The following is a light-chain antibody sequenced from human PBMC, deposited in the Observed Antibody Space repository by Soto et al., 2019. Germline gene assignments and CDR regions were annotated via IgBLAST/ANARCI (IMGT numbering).Light chain of an antibody. CDR1: QSIDSW. V-gene: IGKV1-5*03. CDR3: QQYKSYSFT. CDR2: KAS. Sequence: DIQMTQSPSTLSASVGDSVTITCRASQSIDSWLAWYQQKPGKATKLLIYKASTLESGVPSRFSGSGSGTEFTLTINSLQPDDCATYHCQQYKSYSFTFGGGTKVEIK. J-gene: IGKJ4*01.